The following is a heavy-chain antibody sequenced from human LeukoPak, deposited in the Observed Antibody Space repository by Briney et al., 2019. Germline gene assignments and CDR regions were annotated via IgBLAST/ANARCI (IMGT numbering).Heavy chain of an antibody. V-gene: IGHV3-43D*03. CDR3: AKEEDYYDSSGYYYDY. CDR1: GFTFDDYA. CDR2: ISWDGGST. J-gene: IGHJ4*02. D-gene: IGHD3-22*01. Sequence: GGSLRLSCAASGFTFDDYAMHWVRQAPGKGLEWVSLISWDGGSTYYADSVKGRFTISRDNSKNSLHLQMNSLRAEDTALYYCAKEEDYYDSSGYYYDYWGQGTLVTVSS.